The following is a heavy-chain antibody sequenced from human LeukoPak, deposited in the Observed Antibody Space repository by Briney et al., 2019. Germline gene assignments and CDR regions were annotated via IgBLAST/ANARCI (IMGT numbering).Heavy chain of an antibody. D-gene: IGHD5-18*01. CDR1: GYTFTGYY. CDR3: ARDSARRGYSYGYPNLDY. CDR2: INPNSGGT. J-gene: IGHJ4*02. V-gene: IGHV1-2*02. Sequence: EASVKVSCKASGYTFTGYYMHWVRQAPGQGLEWMGWINPNSGGTNYAQKFQGRVTMTRDTSISTAYMELSRLRSDDTAVYYCARDSARRGYSYGYPNLDYWGQGTLVTVSS.